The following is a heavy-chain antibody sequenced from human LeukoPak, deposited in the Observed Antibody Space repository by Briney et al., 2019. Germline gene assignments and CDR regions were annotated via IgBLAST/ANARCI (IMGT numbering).Heavy chain of an antibody. J-gene: IGHJ6*02. CDR2: LYYSGST. D-gene: IGHD2-21*01. CDR3: ARVMTIASYFYAMDV. Sequence: SETLSLTCTVSGGSISSSSYYWGWIRQPPGKGLEWIGSLYYSGSTYYNPSLKSRVTISVDVSKNQFSLRLSSVTAADTAMYYCARVMTIASYFYAMDVWGQGTMVTVSS. CDR1: GGSISSSSYY. V-gene: IGHV4-39*01.